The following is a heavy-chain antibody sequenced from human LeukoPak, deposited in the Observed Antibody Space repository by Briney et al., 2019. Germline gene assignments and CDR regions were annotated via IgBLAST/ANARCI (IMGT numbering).Heavy chain of an antibody. CDR3: AKDRNSEYFDY. CDR2: ISGSGGST. D-gene: IGHD1-26*01. Sequence: GGSLRLSCAASGFSFSSYAMSWVRQAPGKGLEWVSAISGSGGSTYYADSVKGRFTISRDNSKNTLYLQMNSLRAEDTAVYYWAKDRNSEYFDYWGQGTLVTVSS. V-gene: IGHV3-23*01. J-gene: IGHJ4*02. CDR1: GFSFSSYA.